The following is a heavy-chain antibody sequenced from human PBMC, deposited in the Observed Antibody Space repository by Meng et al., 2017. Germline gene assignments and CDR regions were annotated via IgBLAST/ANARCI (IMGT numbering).Heavy chain of an antibody. V-gene: IGHV4-59*01. CDR3: ARGSDYYYYYGMDV. CDR1: GGSISSYY. J-gene: IGHJ6*02. Sequence: GSLRLSCTVSGGSISSYYWSWIRQPPGKGLEWIGYIYYSGSTNYNPSLKSRVTISVDTSKNQFTLKLSSVTAADTAVYYCARGSDYYYYYGMDVWGQGTKVTVSS. CDR2: IYYSGST.